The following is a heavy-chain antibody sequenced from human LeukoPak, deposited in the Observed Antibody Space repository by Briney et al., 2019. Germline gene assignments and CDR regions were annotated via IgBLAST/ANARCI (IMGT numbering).Heavy chain of an antibody. J-gene: IGHJ5*02. CDR2: MYSGGST. CDR3: ARSLETASAASWGQGTLSTVSRDTSKNTLYLQMNSLGVDDTAVYYCARNLETASAAS. V-gene: IGHV3-53*01. CDR1: GFIVSDNY. Sequence: GGSLRLSCAASGFIVSDNYMAWVRQAPGNGLEWVSVMYSGGSTYYADSVKGRFTVSRDTSKNTLYLQMNSLGVDDTAVYYCARSLETASAASWGQGTLSTVSRDTSKNTLYLQMNSLGVDDTAVYYCARNLETASAASWGQGTLVTVSS. D-gene: IGHD2-21*02.